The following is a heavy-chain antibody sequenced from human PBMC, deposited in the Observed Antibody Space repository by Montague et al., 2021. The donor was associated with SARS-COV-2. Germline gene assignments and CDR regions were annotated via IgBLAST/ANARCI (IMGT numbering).Heavy chain of an antibody. CDR3: ARRKYSYGWGD. V-gene: IGHV4-39*01. Sequence: SETLSLTCTVTGGPISGGSDYWGWIRQSPGKGLEWIASVDYSGNTYYSPSLKSRLTISVDTSKNQFSLKLNSVTAADTALYYCARRKYSYGWGDWGQGTLVTVSS. D-gene: IGHD5-18*01. J-gene: IGHJ4*02. CDR1: GGPISGGSDY. CDR2: VDYSGNT.